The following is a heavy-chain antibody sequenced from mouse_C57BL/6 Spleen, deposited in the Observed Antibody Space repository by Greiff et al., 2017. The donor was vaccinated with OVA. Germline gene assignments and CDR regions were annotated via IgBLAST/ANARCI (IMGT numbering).Heavy chain of an antibody. CDR2: ISYDGSN. CDR3: AREGAYYSNPYEVDY. D-gene: IGHD2-5*01. CDR1: GYSITSGYY. J-gene: IGHJ4*01. V-gene: IGHV3-6*01. Sequence: EVQLQQSGPGLVKPSQSLSLTCSVTGYSITSGYYWNWNRQFPGNKLEWMGYISYDGSNNYNPSLKNRISITRDTSKNQFFLKLNSVTTEDTATYYCAREGAYYSNPYEVDYWGQGTSVTVSS.